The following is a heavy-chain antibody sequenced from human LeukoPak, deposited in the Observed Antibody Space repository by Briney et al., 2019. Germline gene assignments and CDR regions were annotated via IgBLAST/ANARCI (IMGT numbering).Heavy chain of an antibody. D-gene: IGHD3-10*01. J-gene: IGHJ5*02. CDR2: ISAYNGNT. Sequence: ASVKVSCKASGYTFTSYDINWVRQATGQGLEWMGWISAYNGNTNYAQKLQGRVTMTTDTSTSTAYMELRSLRSDDTAVYYCARVYGSGMNWFDPWGQGTLVTVSS. CDR1: GYTFTSYD. CDR3: ARVYGSGMNWFDP. V-gene: IGHV1-18*01.